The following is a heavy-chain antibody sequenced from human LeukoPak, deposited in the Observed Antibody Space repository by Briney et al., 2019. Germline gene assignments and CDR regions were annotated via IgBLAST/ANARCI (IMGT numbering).Heavy chain of an antibody. V-gene: IGHV1-69*04. CDR2: IIPILGIA. J-gene: IGHJ6*02. D-gene: IGHD6-13*01. Sequence: GASVKVSCKASGGTFSSYAISWVRQAPGHGLEWMGRIIPILGIANYAQKFQGRVTITADKSTSTAYMELSSLRSEDTAVYYCANIQLSSFRVPNYYYYGMDVWGQGTTVTVSS. CDR3: ANIQLSSFRVPNYYYYGMDV. CDR1: GGTFSSYA.